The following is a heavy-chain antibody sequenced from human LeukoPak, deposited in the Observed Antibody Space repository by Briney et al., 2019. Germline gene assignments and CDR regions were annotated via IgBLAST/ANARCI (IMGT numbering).Heavy chain of an antibody. D-gene: IGHD3-10*01. V-gene: IGHV3-74*01. J-gene: IGHJ4*02. CDR1: GFTFSSYW. CDR3: ARDPTVLWFGELLPLDY. Sequence: GGSLRLSCAASGFTFSSYWMHWVRQAPGKGLVWVSRINSDGSSTSYADSVKGRFTISRDNAKNTLYLQMNSLRAEDTAVYYCARDPTVLWFGELLPLDYWGQGTLVTVSP. CDR2: INSDGSST.